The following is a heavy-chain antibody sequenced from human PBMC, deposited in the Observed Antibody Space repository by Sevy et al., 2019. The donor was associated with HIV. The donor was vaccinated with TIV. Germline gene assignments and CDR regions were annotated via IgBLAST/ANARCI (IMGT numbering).Heavy chain of an antibody. V-gene: IGHV4-59*01. Sequence: SETVSLTCTVSGGSISAYYWTWIRQPPGKGLESIGYIYYSGTNYNPSLKSRVTISVDTSKNQFSLKLSSVTAADTAVYYCALCDYSSGWYYFDYWGQGTLVTVSS. CDR2: IYYSGT. CDR1: GGSISAYY. J-gene: IGHJ4*02. D-gene: IGHD6-19*01. CDR3: ALCDYSSGWYYFDY.